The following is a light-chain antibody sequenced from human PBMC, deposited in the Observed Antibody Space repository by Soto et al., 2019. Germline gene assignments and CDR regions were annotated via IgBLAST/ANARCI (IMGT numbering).Light chain of an antibody. J-gene: IGKJ4*01. Sequence: IELTQSPASLSLSPGERATLSCGASHTIASVYLAWYQHKPGLAPRLLIYDTSIGATGTPDRFTGSGSGTDFTLTISRLEPEDFAVYYCQQYDTSHTFGGGTKVEIK. V-gene: IGKV3D-20*01. CDR3: QQYDTSHT. CDR2: DTS. CDR1: HTIASVY.